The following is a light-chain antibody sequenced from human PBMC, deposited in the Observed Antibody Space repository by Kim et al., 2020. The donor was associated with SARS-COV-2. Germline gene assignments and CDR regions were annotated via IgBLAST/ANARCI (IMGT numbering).Light chain of an antibody. V-gene: IGKV1-5*01. Sequence: DIQMTQSPSTLSASVGDRVIITCRASQSIGNWLAWYQQKQRKGPKLLIYDASNLKTGVPSRFSGSGSGTEFTLTITSLQPDDYATYYCQHEYGDSGTFGQGTKVEI. CDR2: DAS. CDR3: QHEYGDSGT. CDR1: QSIGNW. J-gene: IGKJ1*01.